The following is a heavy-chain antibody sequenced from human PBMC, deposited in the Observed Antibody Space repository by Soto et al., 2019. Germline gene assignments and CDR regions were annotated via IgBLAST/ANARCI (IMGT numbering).Heavy chain of an antibody. J-gene: IGHJ5*02. CDR3: AIGNPDWFDP. CDR2: IYRGGTT. D-gene: IGHD1-1*01. Sequence: PSETLSLTYAVSGYSISSGLYWDWIRQPPGKGLEWIGTIYRGGTTYYNPSLKSRVTISIDTSKNHFSLRLSSVTATDTAVYFCAIGNPDWFDPWGQGTLVTVSS. CDR1: GYSISSGLY. V-gene: IGHV4-38-2*01.